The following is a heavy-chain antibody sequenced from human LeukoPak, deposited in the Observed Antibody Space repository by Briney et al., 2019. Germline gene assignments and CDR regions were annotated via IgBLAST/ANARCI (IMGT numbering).Heavy chain of an antibody. CDR1: GYTFTSYY. CDR2: INPSGGST. D-gene: IGHD4/OR15-4a*01. J-gene: IGHJ6*03. V-gene: IGHV1-46*01. Sequence: GASVKVSCKASGYTFTSYYMHWVRQAPGQGLEWMGIINPSGGSTSYAQKFQGRVTMTRDTSISTAYMELSRLRSDDTAVYYCARVVPERGYYYYYYMDVWGKGTTVTVSS. CDR3: ARVVPERGYYYYYYMDV.